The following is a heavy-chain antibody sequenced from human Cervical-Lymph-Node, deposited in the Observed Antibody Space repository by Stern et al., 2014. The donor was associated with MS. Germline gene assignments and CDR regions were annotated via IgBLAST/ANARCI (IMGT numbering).Heavy chain of an antibody. CDR2: IIPLFGIV. CDR3: ARGGIVVVVAATRDYYYGMDV. CDR1: GGTFSKYP. D-gene: IGHD2-15*01. J-gene: IGHJ6*02. Sequence: VQLVESGAEVKKPGSSVKVSCKASGGTFSKYPISWVRQAPGQGPEWMGGIIPLFGIVNYTQKFQGRITITADKSTSTAYMELSSLRSEDTAAYYCARGGIVVVVAATRDYYYGMDVWGQGTTVTVSS. V-gene: IGHV1-69*17.